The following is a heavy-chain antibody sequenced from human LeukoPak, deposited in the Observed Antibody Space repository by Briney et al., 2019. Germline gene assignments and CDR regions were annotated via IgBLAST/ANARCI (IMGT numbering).Heavy chain of an antibody. CDR1: GYTFTSYD. CDR3: VRTPPNWGADY. J-gene: IGHJ4*02. Sequence: GASVKVSCTASGYTFTSYDINWVQQATGQGLEWMGWMSPKSGNTGYAQKFQGRVTMTSNTAVSTAYMELSSLRSEDTAVYYCVRTPPNWGADYWGQGTLVTVSS. D-gene: IGHD7-27*01. CDR2: MSPKSGNT. V-gene: IGHV1-8*01.